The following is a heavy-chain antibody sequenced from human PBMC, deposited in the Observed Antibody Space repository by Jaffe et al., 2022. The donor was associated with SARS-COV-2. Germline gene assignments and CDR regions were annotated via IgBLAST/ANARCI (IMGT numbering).Heavy chain of an antibody. J-gene: IGHJ3*02. Sequence: EVQLVESGGGLVKPGGSLRLSCAASGFTFSSYSMNWVRQAPGKGLEWVSSISSSSSYIYYADSVKGRFTISRDNAKNSLYLQMNSLRAEDTAVYYCAKDRGGSGSYYNPDAFDIWGQGTMVTVSS. V-gene: IGHV3-21*01. CDR2: ISSSSSYI. CDR3: AKDRGGSGSYYNPDAFDI. CDR1: GFTFSSYS. D-gene: IGHD3-10*01.